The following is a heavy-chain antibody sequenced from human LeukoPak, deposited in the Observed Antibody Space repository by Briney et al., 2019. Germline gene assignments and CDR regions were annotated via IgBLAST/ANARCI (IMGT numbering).Heavy chain of an antibody. CDR1: GFTFSSYS. CDR2: ISSSSSYI. D-gene: IGHD6-19*01. J-gene: IGHJ3*02. CDR3: ARAGIAVAGKTTDDAFDI. Sequence: PGGSLRLFCAASGFTFSSYSMNWVRQAPGKGLEWVSSISSSSSYIYYADSVKGRFTISRDNAKNSLYLQMNSLRAEDTAVYYCARAGIAVAGKTTDDAFDIWGQGTMVTVSS. V-gene: IGHV3-21*01.